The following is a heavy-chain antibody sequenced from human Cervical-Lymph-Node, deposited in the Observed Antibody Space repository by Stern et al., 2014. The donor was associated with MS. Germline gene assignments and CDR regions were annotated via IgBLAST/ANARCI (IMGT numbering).Heavy chain of an antibody. J-gene: IGHJ4*02. CDR3: ARGQYYSDNTGLRYFDH. CDR2: IDRDGITT. CDR1: GFTFSRYW. V-gene: IGHV3-74*03. D-gene: IGHD3-22*01. Sequence: EMQLVESGGDLVQPGGSLRLSCVGSGFTFSRYWMHWVRQAPGKGPEWVSRIDRDGITTTYADSAKGRFTISRDNAKNTLYLQMNSLGAEDTAVYYCARGQYYSDNTGLRYFDHWGQGTRVAVSS.